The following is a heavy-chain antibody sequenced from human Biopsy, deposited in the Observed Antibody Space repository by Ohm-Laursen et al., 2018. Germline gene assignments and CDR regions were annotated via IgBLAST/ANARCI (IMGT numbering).Heavy chain of an antibody. V-gene: IGHV4-61*01. Sequence: PSQTLSLTCCVSGGSVSSSNYYWNWIRQTPGKGLEWIGFIYNTEGTNYNPSLKSRVTISLDTSKNQFSLELSSVIPSDTAVYYCAIDRVPRRGVMPVYYYGMDVWGQGTTVSVSS. CDR3: AIDRVPRRGVMPVYYYGMDV. CDR2: IYNTEGT. CDR1: GGSVSSSNYY. J-gene: IGHJ6*02. D-gene: IGHD2-21*01.